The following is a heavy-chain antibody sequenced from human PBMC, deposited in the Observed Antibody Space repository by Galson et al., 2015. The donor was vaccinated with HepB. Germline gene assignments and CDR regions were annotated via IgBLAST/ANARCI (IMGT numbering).Heavy chain of an antibody. CDR1: GYTFTSYA. V-gene: IGHV1-3*01. CDR2: ISAGNGNT. D-gene: IGHD1-26*01. CDR3: ARDHGGRD. Sequence: SVKVSCKASGYTFTSYAMHWVRQAPGQRLEWMGWISAGNGNTKYSQKFQGRVTITRDTSASTAYMELSSLRSEDTAVYYCARDHGGRDWGQGTLVTVSS. J-gene: IGHJ4*02.